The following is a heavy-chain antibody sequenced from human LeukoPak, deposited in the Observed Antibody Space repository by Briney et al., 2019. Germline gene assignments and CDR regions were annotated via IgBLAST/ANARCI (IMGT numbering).Heavy chain of an antibody. V-gene: IGHV4-61*02. CDR2: IYTSGST. CDR1: GGSISSGSYY. J-gene: IGHJ4*02. D-gene: IGHD4-11*01. Sequence: PSETLSLTCTVSGGSISSGSYYWSWIRQPAGKGLEWIGRIYTSGSTNHNPSLKSRVTISVDTSKNQFSLKLSSVTAADTAVYYCARDRGNYSKNRNAVDYWGQGTLVTVSS. CDR3: ARDRGNYSKNRNAVDY.